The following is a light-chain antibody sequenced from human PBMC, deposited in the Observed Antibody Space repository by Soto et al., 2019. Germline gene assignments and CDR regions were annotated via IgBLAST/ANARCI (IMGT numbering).Light chain of an antibody. J-gene: IGKJ1*01. Sequence: EVVLTQSPGTLSLSPGDTATLSCRATQSIRSGYLAWYQQKPGQAPRLLIYGASSRATGIPDRFSAIGSGADFTLTITGLEPEDFAVYYCQHYGTSTRTFGQGTKVEFK. V-gene: IGKV3-20*01. CDR1: QSIRSGY. CDR2: GAS. CDR3: QHYGTSTRT.